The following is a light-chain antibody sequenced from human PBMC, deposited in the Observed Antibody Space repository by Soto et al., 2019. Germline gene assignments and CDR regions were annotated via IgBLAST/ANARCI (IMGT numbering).Light chain of an antibody. CDR3: QTWGTGIRV. Sequence: QPVLTQSPSASASLGASVKLTCTLSSGHSSYAIAWHQQQPEKGPRYLMKLNSDGSHSKGDGIPDRFSGSSSGAERYLTISGLQSEDEADYSCQTWGTGIRVFGGGTQLTVL. CDR2: LNSDGSH. V-gene: IGLV4-69*01. CDR1: SGHSSYA. J-gene: IGLJ3*02.